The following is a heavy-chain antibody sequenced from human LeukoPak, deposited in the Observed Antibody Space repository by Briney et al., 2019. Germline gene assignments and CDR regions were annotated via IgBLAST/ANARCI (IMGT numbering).Heavy chain of an antibody. D-gene: IGHD2-15*01. Sequence: PGGSLRLSCATSGFTSSNYGMHWVRRAPGKGLVWVSRIKSDGSSTSYADFVKGRFTISRDNAKNTLYLQMNSLRAEDTAVYYCARDPDICSGGSCYSHFDYWGQGTLVTVSS. CDR2: IKSDGSST. CDR3: ARDPDICSGGSCYSHFDY. CDR1: GFTSSNYG. J-gene: IGHJ4*02. V-gene: IGHV3-74*01.